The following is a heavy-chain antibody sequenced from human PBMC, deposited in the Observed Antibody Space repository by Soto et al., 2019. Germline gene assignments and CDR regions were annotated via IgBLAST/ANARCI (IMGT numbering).Heavy chain of an antibody. Sequence: ASVKVSCKASGYTFTSYGISWVRQAPGQGLEWMGWISAYNGNTNYAQKLQGRVTMTTDTSTSTAYMELRSLRSDDTAVYYCARVRYYYDSSGYADYWGQGTLVTVSS. J-gene: IGHJ4*02. CDR2: ISAYNGNT. CDR1: GYTFTSYG. CDR3: ARVRYYYDSSGYADY. D-gene: IGHD3-22*01. V-gene: IGHV1-18*01.